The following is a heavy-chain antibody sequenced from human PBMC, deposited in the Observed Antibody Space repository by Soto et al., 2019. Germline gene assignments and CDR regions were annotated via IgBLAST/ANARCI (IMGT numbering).Heavy chain of an antibody. CDR3: AGRPPSGTIFGVVIFGY. CDR1: GFTFSSYW. J-gene: IGHJ4*02. V-gene: IGHV3-7*01. D-gene: IGHD3-3*01. CDR2: IKEDGSEK. Sequence: HPGGSLRLSCAASGFTFSSYWMSWVRQAPGKGLEWVANIKEDGSEKYYVDSVKGRFTISRDNAKNSLYLQMNRLRAEDTAVYYCAGRPPSGTIFGVVIFGYWGQGTLVTVSS.